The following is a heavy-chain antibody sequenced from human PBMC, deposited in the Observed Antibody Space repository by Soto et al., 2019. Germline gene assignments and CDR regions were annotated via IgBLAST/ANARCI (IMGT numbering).Heavy chain of an antibody. J-gene: IGHJ6*02. CDR3: VRDLDYYDILTGQRPASYRYGMDV. CDR1: GFTFSSFD. D-gene: IGHD3-9*01. Sequence: PGGSLRLSCAASGFTFSSFDMNWVRQAPGQGLEWVSSISISGAYIYYADSVKGRFTVSRDNSEDTLFLQMNSLRGEDTAVYYCVRDLDYYDILTGQRPASYRYGMDVWGQGTTVTVSS. CDR2: ISISGAYI. V-gene: IGHV3-21*01.